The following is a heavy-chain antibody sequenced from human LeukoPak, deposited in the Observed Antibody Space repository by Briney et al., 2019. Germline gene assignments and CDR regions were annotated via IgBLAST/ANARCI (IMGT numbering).Heavy chain of an antibody. CDR2: IWYDGSNE. CDR1: GFTFSSYG. V-gene: IGHV3-33*01. CDR3: AREGDFDWLFHY. Sequence: GGSLRLSCAASGFTFSSYGMHWVRQAPGKVLEWVALIWYDGSNEYYADSVKGRFTISRDNSKNALYLQMNSLRAEDTAVYYCAREGDFDWLFHYWGQGTLVTVSS. D-gene: IGHD3-9*01. J-gene: IGHJ4*02.